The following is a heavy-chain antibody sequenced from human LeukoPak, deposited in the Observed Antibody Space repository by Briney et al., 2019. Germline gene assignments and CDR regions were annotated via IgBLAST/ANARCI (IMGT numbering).Heavy chain of an antibody. D-gene: IGHD3-3*01. CDR1: GFTFSSYG. V-gene: IGHV3-33*01. CDR2: IWYDGSNK. J-gene: IGHJ4*02. Sequence: PGRSLRLSCAASGFTFSSYGMHWVRQAPGKGLEWVAVIWYDGSNKYYADSVKGRFTISRDNSKNTLYLQMNSLRAEDTAVYYCARDRTIFGVVTPQYYFDYWGQGTLVTVSS. CDR3: ARDRTIFGVVTPQYYFDY.